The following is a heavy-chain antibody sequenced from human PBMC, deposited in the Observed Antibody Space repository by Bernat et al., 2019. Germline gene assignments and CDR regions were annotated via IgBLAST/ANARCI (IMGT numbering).Heavy chain of an antibody. Sequence: QVQLVESGGGLVQPGRSLRLSCAASGFTFSSYAIHWVRQAPGKGLEWVAVISYDGSNKYYADSVKGRFTISRDNSKNTLYLQMNSLRAEDTAVYYCARDFLRERWLHRLDYWGQGTLVTVSS. D-gene: IGHD5-24*01. V-gene: IGHV3-30-3*01. J-gene: IGHJ4*02. CDR2: ISYDGSNK. CDR3: ARDFLRERWLHRLDY. CDR1: GFTFSSYA.